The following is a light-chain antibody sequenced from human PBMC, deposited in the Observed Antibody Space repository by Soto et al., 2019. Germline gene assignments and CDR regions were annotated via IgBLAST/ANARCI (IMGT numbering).Light chain of an antibody. V-gene: IGKV1-5*03. CDR2: KAS. CDR1: QSISSW. J-gene: IGKJ1*01. CDR3: QQYNSYSWT. Sequence: DIQVTQSPSTLSAYVGARVTTTCLASQSISSWLAWYQQKPGKAPKLLIYKASSLESGVPSRFSGSGSGTEFTLTISSLQPDDFATYYCQQYNSYSWTFGQGTKVDIK.